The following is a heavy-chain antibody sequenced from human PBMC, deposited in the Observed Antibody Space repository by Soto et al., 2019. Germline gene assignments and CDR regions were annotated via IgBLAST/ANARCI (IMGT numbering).Heavy chain of an antibody. D-gene: IGHD4-17*01. V-gene: IGHV6-1*01. Sequence: QVQLHQSGPGLVKSSQTLSLTCAISGDDVSTYSAVWTWIRQSPSRGLEWLGRTYYRDKWYNDYPSSLKSRILITPDTSKNQFSLQLNSVTPDDTAVYFCARGSRLTTDSYFHYMDVWGKGTTVTVSS. CDR1: GDDVSTYSAV. CDR2: TYYRDKWYN. CDR3: ARGSRLTTDSYFHYMDV. J-gene: IGHJ6*03.